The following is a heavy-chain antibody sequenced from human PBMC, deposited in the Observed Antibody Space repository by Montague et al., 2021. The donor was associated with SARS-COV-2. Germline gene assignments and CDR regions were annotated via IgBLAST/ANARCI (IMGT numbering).Heavy chain of an antibody. CDR3: VRGAEEAHFAMDF. D-gene: IGHD3-10*01. V-gene: IGHV4-39*02. Sequence: SETLSPTCIVSGGFISDSYYWAWIRQPPGKGLEWLGSLYRSGSVYSNPSRKSRIYISVDKSKNHSSLMLTSATAAETAVYYCVRGAEEAHFAMDFWGKGTTVTVSS. CDR2: LYRSGSV. J-gene: IGHJ6*04. CDR1: GGFISDSYY.